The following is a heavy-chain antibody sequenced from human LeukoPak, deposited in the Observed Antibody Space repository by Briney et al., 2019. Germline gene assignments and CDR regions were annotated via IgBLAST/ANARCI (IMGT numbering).Heavy chain of an antibody. CDR3: AKEAGRGSGSYLRFDH. CDR1: GGSIGRGNYY. V-gene: IGHV4-61*02. D-gene: IGHD3-10*01. Sequence: SQTLSLTRTVSGGSIGRGNYYWSWIRQPAGKGLEWIGRIYIRGGTTYNPSLKSRVTISVDMSKNQFSLNLSSVSVADTAVYYCAKEAGRGSGSYLRFDHGDQGILVTVSS. J-gene: IGHJ5*02. CDR2: IYIRGGT.